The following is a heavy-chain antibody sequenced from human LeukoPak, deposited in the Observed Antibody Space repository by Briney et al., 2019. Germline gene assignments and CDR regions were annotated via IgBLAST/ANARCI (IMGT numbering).Heavy chain of an antibody. CDR1: GYTFTGYY. Sequence: ASVKVSCKASGYTFTGYYMHWVRQAPGQGLEWMGWINPNSGGTNYAQKFQGRVTMTRDTSISTAYMELSSLRSEDTAVYYCVEWRGSFDYWGQGTLVTVSS. V-gene: IGHV1-2*02. CDR3: VEWRGSFDY. CDR2: INPNSGGT. D-gene: IGHD3-3*01. J-gene: IGHJ4*02.